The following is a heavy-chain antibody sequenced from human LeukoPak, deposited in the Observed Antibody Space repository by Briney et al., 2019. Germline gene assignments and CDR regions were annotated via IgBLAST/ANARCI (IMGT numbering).Heavy chain of an antibody. Sequence: SVKVSCKASGGTFSSYAISWVRPAPGQGLEWMGGIIPVFGKANYAQKLQGRVTITTDESTRTAYMELSSLRSDDTAVYYCASGPRLLGPTTFDYWSQGTPVTLSS. J-gene: IGHJ4*02. CDR1: GGTFSSYA. CDR2: IIPVFGKA. D-gene: IGHD1-26*01. CDR3: ASGPRLLGPTTFDY. V-gene: IGHV1-69*05.